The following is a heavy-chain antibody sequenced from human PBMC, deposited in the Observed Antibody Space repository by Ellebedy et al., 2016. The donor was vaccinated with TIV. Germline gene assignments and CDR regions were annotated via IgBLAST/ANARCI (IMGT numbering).Heavy chain of an antibody. CDR3: ASNPSDPIVVVLTNYFDQ. D-gene: IGHD3-22*01. Sequence: MPSETLSLTCTVSGGSISSSSYYWGWIRQPPGKGLEWIGTIYYNGSTYYFPSLKSRVTISADTSKNQFSLKLSSVTAADTAVYYCASNPSDPIVVVLTNYFDQWGQGILVTVSS. J-gene: IGHJ4*02. V-gene: IGHV4-39*01. CDR1: GGSISSSSYY. CDR2: IYYNGST.